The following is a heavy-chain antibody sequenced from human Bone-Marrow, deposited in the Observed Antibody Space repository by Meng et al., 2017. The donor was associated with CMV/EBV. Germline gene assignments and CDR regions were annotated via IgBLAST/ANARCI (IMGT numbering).Heavy chain of an antibody. CDR3: AILEAISAAPRGGWFDP. D-gene: IGHD2-2*01. CDR1: GYTFTSYD. V-gene: IGHV1-8*01. J-gene: IGHJ5*02. CDR2: MNPNSGNT. Sequence: ASVKVSCKASGYTFTSYDINWVRQATGQGLEWMGWMNPNSGNTGYAQKFQGRVTMTRNTSISTAYMELSSLRSEGTAVYYCAILEAISAAPRGGWFDPWGQGTLVAVSS.